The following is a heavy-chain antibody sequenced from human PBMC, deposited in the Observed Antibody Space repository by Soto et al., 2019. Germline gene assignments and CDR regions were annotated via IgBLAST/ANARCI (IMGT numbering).Heavy chain of an antibody. D-gene: IGHD1-1*01. CDR3: ARGDNWGWFDP. V-gene: IGHV4-39*01. J-gene: IGHJ5*02. CDR1: GGSISSSSYY. Sequence: SETLSLTCTVSGGSISSSSYYWGWIRQPPGKGLEWIGSIYYSGGTYYNPSLKSRVTISVDTSKNQFSLKLSSVTAADTAVYYCARGDNWGWFDPWGQGTLVTVSS. CDR2: IYYSGGT.